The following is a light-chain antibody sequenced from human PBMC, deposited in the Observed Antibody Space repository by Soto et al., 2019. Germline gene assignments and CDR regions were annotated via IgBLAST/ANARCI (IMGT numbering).Light chain of an antibody. J-gene: IGLJ1*01. CDR1: SSDVGAYNY. V-gene: IGLV2-8*01. CDR2: EVT. CDR3: SSYAGSNNLNV. Sequence: QSALTQPPSASGSPGQSVTISCTGTSSDVGAYNYVFWFQQHPGKAPKLMIYEVTKRPSGVPDRFFGSKSGNTASLTVSGLQAEDEADYYCSSYAGSNNLNVFGTGTKVTVL.